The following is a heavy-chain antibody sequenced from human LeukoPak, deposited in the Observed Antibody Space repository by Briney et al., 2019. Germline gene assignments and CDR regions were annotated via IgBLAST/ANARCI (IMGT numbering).Heavy chain of an antibody. CDR3: AKDGKYYYDSSGYYYH. Sequence: PGGSLRLSGAASGFTFSSYAMSWVRQAPGKGLEWVSAISGSGGSTYYADSVKGRFTISRDNSKNTLYLQMNSLRAEDTAVYYCAKDGKYYYDSSGYYYHWGQGTLVTVSS. CDR2: ISGSGGST. V-gene: IGHV3-23*01. J-gene: IGHJ5*02. D-gene: IGHD3-22*01. CDR1: GFTFSSYA.